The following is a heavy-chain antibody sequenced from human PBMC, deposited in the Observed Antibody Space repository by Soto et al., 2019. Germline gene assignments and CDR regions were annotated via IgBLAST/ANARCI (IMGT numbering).Heavy chain of an antibody. Sequence: QVQLQESGRGLVKPSDTRSLTWTVSGGSISSYCWSWIRRPPGKGLEWIGYIYYSAGTNYNPSLKSRVTISVATSKNQFSLKLSSVTAADTAMYYCARRYGDYFDFWGQGTLVTVSS. J-gene: IGHJ4*02. CDR1: GGSISSYC. CDR3: ARRYGDYFDF. V-gene: IGHV4-59*08. D-gene: IGHD4-17*01. CDR2: IYYSAGT.